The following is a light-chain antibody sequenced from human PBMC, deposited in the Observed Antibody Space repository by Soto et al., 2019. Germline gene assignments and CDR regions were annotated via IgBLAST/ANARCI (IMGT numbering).Light chain of an antibody. V-gene: IGKV1-5*03. CDR3: QQYSGYPFT. CDR1: QSISSC. CDR2: KAS. Sequence: DIQMTQSPSTLSASVGERVTITCRASQSISSCLAWYQQKPGKAPRLLIYKASSMESGVPSRFSGSGSGTEFTLTISSLQPDDFATYFCQQYSGYPFTFGHGTKVDIK. J-gene: IGKJ3*01.